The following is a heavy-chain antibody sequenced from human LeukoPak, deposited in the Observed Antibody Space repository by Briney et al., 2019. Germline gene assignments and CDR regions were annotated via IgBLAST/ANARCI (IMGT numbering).Heavy chain of an antibody. J-gene: IGHJ3*01. CDR2: ISGRGDTT. CDR3: VMAVNGDYLGAFDF. D-gene: IGHD4-17*01. Sequence: PGGSLRLSCAGSGFTFSNYAMTWFRQAPGKGLEWVAAISGRGDTTRYGESVKGRFTVSRDNSRDRLYLEMTNLRVEDAAVYFCVMAVNGDYLGAFDFWGQGTVVTVSS. V-gene: IGHV3-23*01. CDR1: GFTFSNYA.